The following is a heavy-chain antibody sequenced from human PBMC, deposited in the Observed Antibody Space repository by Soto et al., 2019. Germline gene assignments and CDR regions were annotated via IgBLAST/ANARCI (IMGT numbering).Heavy chain of an antibody. Sequence: VQLVQSGAEVKKPGASVKVSCKASGYTFTSYDINWVRQATGQGLEWMGWMNPDSGNTGSAQKFQGIVTMTRNTSTSTVYMELSSLRSEDTAVYYCARRAGQSAFDYWGQGTLVTVSS. CDR3: ARRAGQSAFDY. J-gene: IGHJ4*02. V-gene: IGHV1-8*01. CDR2: MNPDSGNT. CDR1: GYTFTSYD.